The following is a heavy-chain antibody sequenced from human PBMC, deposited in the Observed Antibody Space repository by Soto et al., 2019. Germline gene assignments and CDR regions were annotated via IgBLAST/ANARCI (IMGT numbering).Heavy chain of an antibody. CDR1: GGSISSYY. CDR2: IYTSGST. V-gene: IGHV4-4*07. J-gene: IGHJ6*02. Sequence: SETLSLTCTVSGGSISSYYWSWIRQPAGKGLEWIGRIYTSGSTNYNPSLKSRVTMSVDTSKNQFSLKLSSVTAADTAVYYCARGYYYGSGSYYLDYSYYGMDVWGQGTTVTVAS. CDR3: ARGYYYGSGSYYLDYSYYGMDV. D-gene: IGHD3-10*01.